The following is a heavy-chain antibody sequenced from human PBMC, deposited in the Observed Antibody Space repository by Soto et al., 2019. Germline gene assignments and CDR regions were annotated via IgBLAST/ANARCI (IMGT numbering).Heavy chain of an antibody. D-gene: IGHD6-13*01. V-gene: IGHV3-30*18. J-gene: IGHJ4*02. Sequence: GGSLRISCAASGFTFSTYGMHWVRQAPGKGLEWVAAMSYDGTKQYYVDSVKGRFTISRDNSRNTLFLQLNSLRDEDTAVYYCAKEYGSTWIDHWGQGT. CDR3: AKEYGSTWIDH. CDR2: MSYDGTKQ. CDR1: GFTFSTYG.